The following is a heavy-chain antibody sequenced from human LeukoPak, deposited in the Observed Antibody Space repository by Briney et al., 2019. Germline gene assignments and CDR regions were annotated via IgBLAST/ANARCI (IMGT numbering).Heavy chain of an antibody. D-gene: IGHD5-18*01. V-gene: IGHV3-48*04. CDR3: ASFANPGAMGYYFDY. Sequence: PGGSLRLSCAASGFTFSSYSMNWVRQAPGKGLEWVSYISSSGSTIYYADSVKGRFTISRDNAKNSLYLQMNSLRAEDTAVYYCASFANPGAMGYYFDYWGQGTLVTVSS. CDR2: ISSSGSTI. J-gene: IGHJ4*02. CDR1: GFTFSSYS.